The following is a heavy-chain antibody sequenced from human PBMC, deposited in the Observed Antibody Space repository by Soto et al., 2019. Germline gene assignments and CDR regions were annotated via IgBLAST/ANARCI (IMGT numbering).Heavy chain of an antibody. CDR1: GCSITGYC. V-gene: IGHV4-59*01. CDR2: IYSSGST. CDR3: ARGQYYDSSGLYYFDY. J-gene: IGHJ4*02. D-gene: IGHD3-22*01. Sequence: SETLSLTCSLSGCSITGYCWNLVRQPPEKGLEWIGYIYSSGSTNYNPSLKSRVTISVDTSKNQFSLKLSSVTAADTAVYYCARGQYYDSSGLYYFDYWGQGTLVTVSS.